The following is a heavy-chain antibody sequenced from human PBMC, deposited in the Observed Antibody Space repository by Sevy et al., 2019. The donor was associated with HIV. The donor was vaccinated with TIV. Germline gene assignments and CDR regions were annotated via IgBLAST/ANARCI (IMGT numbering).Heavy chain of an antibody. V-gene: IGHV3-21*01. CDR3: ARGHSDSLTNFDY. J-gene: IGHJ4*02. CDR1: GFSFSSYT. CDR2: ISGGGAYI. Sequence: GGSLRLSCAGSGFSFSSYTINWVRQAPGKGLEWVASISGGGAYIHYGDSVKGRFTISRDNAKKSLFLQMNSLRAEDTAVYVCARGHSDSLTNFDYWGQGTLVTVSS. D-gene: IGHD2-21*02.